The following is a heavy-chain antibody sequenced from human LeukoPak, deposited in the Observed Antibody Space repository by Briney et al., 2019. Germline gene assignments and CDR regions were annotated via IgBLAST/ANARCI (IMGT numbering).Heavy chain of an antibody. Sequence: GGSLRLSCAASGFTFSSYSMNWVRQAPGKGLEWASYISSSSSTIYYADSVKGRFTISRDNAKNSLYLQMNSLRAEDTAVYYCAREWEEQLVSGGYYYMDVWGKGTTVTVSS. CDR1: GFTFSSYS. J-gene: IGHJ6*03. D-gene: IGHD6-6*01. V-gene: IGHV3-48*01. CDR3: AREWEEQLVSGGYYYMDV. CDR2: ISSSSSTI.